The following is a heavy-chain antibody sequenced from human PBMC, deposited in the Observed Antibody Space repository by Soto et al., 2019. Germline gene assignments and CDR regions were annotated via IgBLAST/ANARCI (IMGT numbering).Heavy chain of an antibody. CDR2: INADGIGT. CDR1: GFNFNNYA. Sequence: GGSLRLSCAASGFNFNNYAVNWVRQAPGKGLEWVSAINADGIGTYYADSVKGRFTISRDNSKNTLYLQMSSLRAEDTAVYYCAKRSLETTVTSPRNYFDYWGQGTLVTVSS. V-gene: IGHV3-23*01. CDR3: AKRSLETTVTSPRNYFDY. J-gene: IGHJ4*02. D-gene: IGHD4-17*01.